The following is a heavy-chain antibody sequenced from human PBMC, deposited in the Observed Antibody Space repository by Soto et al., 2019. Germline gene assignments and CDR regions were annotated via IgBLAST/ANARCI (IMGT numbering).Heavy chain of an antibody. J-gene: IGHJ5*02. CDR3: ARVAYSSSWPTWWDNWFDP. V-gene: IGHV4-31*03. CDR1: GGSISSGGYY. Sequence: QVQLQESGPGLVKPSQTLSLTCTVSGGSISSGGYYWSWIRQQPGKGLEWIGYIYYSGSTYYNPSRKSRVTISVDTSKNQFSLKLSSVTAADTAVYYCARVAYSSSWPTWWDNWFDPWGQGTLVTVSS. CDR2: IYYSGST. D-gene: IGHD6-13*01.